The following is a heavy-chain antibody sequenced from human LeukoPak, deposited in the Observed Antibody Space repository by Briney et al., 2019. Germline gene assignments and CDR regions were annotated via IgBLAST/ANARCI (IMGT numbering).Heavy chain of an antibody. CDR3: ARHWTGYYYYGMDV. CDR1: GGSITNYY. Sequence: SETLSLTCTVSGGSITNYYWSWIRQPPGKGLEWIGYISYSGSTNYNPSLKSRVTISVDTSKNQFSLKLSSVTAADTAGYYCARHWTGYYYYGMDVWGQGTTVTVSS. D-gene: IGHD3/OR15-3a*01. J-gene: IGHJ6*02. V-gene: IGHV4-59*08. CDR2: ISYSGST.